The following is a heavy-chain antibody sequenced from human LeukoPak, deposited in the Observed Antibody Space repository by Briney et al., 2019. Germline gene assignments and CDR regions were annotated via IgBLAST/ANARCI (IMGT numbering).Heavy chain of an antibody. D-gene: IGHD3-22*01. CDR2: IYPGDSDT. CDR1: GYSFTSYW. V-gene: IGHV5-51*01. CDR3: ARLSEYYYDGTGAFDI. J-gene: IGHJ3*02. Sequence: GESLKISCKGSGYSFTSYWIGWVRQMPGKGLEWMGTIYPGDSDTRYSPSFQGQVTISADKSISTAYLQWSSLKASDTAMYYCARLSEYYYDGTGAFDIWGQGTTVTVSS.